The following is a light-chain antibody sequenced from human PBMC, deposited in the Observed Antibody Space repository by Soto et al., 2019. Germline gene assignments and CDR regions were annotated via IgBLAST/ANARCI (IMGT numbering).Light chain of an antibody. J-gene: IGKJ5*01. CDR1: QSVLYSSNNKNY. CDR2: WAS. V-gene: IGKV4-1*01. CDR3: QQYHNWPIT. Sequence: DIVMTQSPDSLALSLCERATINCKSSQSVLYSSNNKNYLAWYQQKPGQPPKLLIYWASTRESGVPDRFSGSGSGTEFTLTISSLQSEDFAVYYCQQYHNWPITFGQGTRLEIK.